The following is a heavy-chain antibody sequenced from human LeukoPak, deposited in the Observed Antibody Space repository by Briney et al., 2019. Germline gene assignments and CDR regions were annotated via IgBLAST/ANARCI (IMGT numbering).Heavy chain of an antibody. CDR3: ARLTKGEQWLAHYFDS. V-gene: IGHV4-59*08. CDR2: IHYTGNA. J-gene: IGHJ4*02. Sequence: SETLSLTCTVSGGSISGHYWSWIRQPPGKGLEWIAYIHYTGNANYNPSLKSRLTISVDTSNSQFSLKLTSVTAADTAIYYCARLTKGEQWLAHYFDSWGQGTPVTVSS. CDR1: GGSISGHY. D-gene: IGHD6-19*01.